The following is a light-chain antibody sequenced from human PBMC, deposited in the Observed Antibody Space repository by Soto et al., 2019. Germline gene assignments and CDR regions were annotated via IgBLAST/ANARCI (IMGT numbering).Light chain of an antibody. CDR1: SSNIGAGYD. V-gene: IGLV1-40*01. CDR3: QSYDSSLSAVV. Sequence: QSVLTQPPSESGAPGQRVTISCTGSSSNIGAGYDVHWYQQLPGTAPKVLIYGNSNRPSGVPDRFSGSKSGTSASLAITGLQAEDEADYYCQSYDSSLSAVVFGGGTKLTVL. CDR2: GNS. J-gene: IGLJ2*01.